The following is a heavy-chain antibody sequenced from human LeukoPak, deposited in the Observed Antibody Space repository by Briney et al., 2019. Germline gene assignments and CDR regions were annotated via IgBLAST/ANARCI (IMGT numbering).Heavy chain of an antibody. V-gene: IGHV4-38-2*01. CDR3: ARRVYDSSGYYYGAFDY. Sequence: PSETLSLTCAVPGYSISSGYYWGWIRQPPGKGLEWIGSIYHSGSTYYNPSLKSRVTISVDTSKNQFSLKLSSVTAADTAVYYCARRVYDSSGYYYGAFDYWGQGALVTVSS. CDR1: GYSISSGYY. D-gene: IGHD3-22*01. CDR2: IYHSGST. J-gene: IGHJ4*02.